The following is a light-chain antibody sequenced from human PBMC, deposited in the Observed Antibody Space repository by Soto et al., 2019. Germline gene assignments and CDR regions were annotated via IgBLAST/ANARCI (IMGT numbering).Light chain of an antibody. CDR1: QSIRSG. CDR2: KPT. CDR3: QQYHYFQYT. Sequence: DFQMTQSPSTLSASVGDGVTITCRARQSIRSGLACYQQQPGKAPKLLIYKPTTLQGGVSSRFSGTGSGTDFSLTISSLQPADAATSYCQQYHYFQYTFGQGTMLEI. J-gene: IGKJ2*01. V-gene: IGKV1-5*03.